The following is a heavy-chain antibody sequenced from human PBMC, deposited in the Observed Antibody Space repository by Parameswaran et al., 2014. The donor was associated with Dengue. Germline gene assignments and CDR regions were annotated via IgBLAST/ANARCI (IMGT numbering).Heavy chain of an antibody. CDR3: AKETLYTTGFYYFDY. V-gene: IGHV3-30*18. Sequence: WIRQPPGKGLEWVADISYDGSNTYYAESFKGRFTISRDNSKNTLYLQMNSLRAEDTAVYYCAKETLYTTGFYYFDYWGQGTPGHRLL. D-gene: IGHD6-19*01. J-gene: IGHJ4*02. CDR2: ISYDGSNT.